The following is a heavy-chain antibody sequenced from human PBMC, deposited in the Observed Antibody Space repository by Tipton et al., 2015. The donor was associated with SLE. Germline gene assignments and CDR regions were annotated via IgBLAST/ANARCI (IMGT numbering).Heavy chain of an antibody. CDR2: IYYSGST. CDR1: GGSISNSSYY. Sequence: TLSLTCTVSGGSISNSSYYWGWVRQPPGKGLEWIGSIYYSGSTYDNPSLESRVTISVDTSKNQFSLKLSSVTAADTAVYYCARATVTTGKFQHWGQGTLVTVSS. J-gene: IGHJ1*01. D-gene: IGHD4-17*01. V-gene: IGHV4-39*07. CDR3: ARATVTTGKFQH.